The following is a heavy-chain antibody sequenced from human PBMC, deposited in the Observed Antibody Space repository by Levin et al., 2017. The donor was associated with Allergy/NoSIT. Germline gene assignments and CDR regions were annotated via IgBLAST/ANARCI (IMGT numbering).Heavy chain of an antibody. J-gene: IGHJ1*01. D-gene: IGHD2-15*01. V-gene: IGHV3-23*01. CDR3: AKDIVVVVAATGEYFQH. Sequence: GGSLRLSCAASGFTFSSYAMSWVRQAPGKGLEWVSAISGSGGSTYYADSVKGRFTISRDNSKNTLYLQMNSLRAEDTAVYYCAKDIVVVVAATGEYFQHWGQGTLVTVSS. CDR2: ISGSGGST. CDR1: GFTFSSYA.